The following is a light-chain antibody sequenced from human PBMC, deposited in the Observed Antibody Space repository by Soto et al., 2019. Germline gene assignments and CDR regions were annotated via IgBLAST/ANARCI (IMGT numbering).Light chain of an antibody. Sequence: DIQMTQSPSSLSASVGDRVTITCRASQSISSYLNWYQQKPGEAPKLLIYAASTLQSGVPSRVSGSGSGTDFTLSISSLQPEDFATYYCQQSYRAPFTFGPGTKVDI. J-gene: IGKJ3*01. V-gene: IGKV1-39*01. CDR3: QQSYRAPFT. CDR2: AAS. CDR1: QSISSY.